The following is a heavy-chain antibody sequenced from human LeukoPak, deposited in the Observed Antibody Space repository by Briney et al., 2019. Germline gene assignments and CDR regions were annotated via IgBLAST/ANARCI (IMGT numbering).Heavy chain of an antibody. J-gene: IGHJ5*02. V-gene: IGHV1-8*01. D-gene: IGHD6-19*01. CDR1: GYTFTRYD. CDR2: MNPNSGNT. Sequence: ASVKVSCKASGYTFTRYDINWERQATGLWLELMGWMNPNSGNTGYAQTFQGRVTMTRNTSISTAYMELSSLRSEDTAVYYCARGRKRAVAENNWFDPWGQGTLVTVSS. CDR3: ARGRKRAVAENNWFDP.